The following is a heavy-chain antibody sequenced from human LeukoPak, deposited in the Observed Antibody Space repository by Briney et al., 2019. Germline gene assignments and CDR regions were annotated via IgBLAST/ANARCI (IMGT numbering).Heavy chain of an antibody. V-gene: IGHV3-48*01. D-gene: IGHD3-3*01. CDR1: GFTFSSYS. J-gene: IGHJ4*02. Sequence: GGSLRLSCAASGFTFSSYSLNWVRQAPGKGLEWVSYISSSSSTIYYADSVKGRFTISRDNAKNSLYLQMNSLRAEDTAVYYCARELGLRFLEWLSRGGQGTLVTVSS. CDR2: ISSSSSTI. CDR3: ARELGLRFLEWLSR.